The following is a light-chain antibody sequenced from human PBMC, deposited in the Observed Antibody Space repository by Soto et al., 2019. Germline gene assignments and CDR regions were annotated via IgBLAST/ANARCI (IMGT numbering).Light chain of an antibody. V-gene: IGKV1-5*03. CDR2: KAS. CDR3: QQYSSYLFT. CDR1: QSISSW. Sequence: DIQMTQSPSTLSASVGDRVTITCRASQSISSWLAWYQQKPGKAPKLLIYKASTLESGVPSRFSGSGSGTEFTLTISSLQPDDFATYYCQQYSSYLFTFGPRTKVDIK. J-gene: IGKJ3*01.